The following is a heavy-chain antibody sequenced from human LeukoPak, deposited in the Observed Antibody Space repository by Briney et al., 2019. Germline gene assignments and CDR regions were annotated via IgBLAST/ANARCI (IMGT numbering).Heavy chain of an antibody. Sequence: GRSLRLSCAASGFTFSSYAMHWVRQAPGKGLEWVSGISWNSGSIGYADSVKDRFTISRDNAKNSLYLQMNSLRAEDMALYYCAREGAAGNSDYWGQGTLVTVSS. J-gene: IGHJ4*02. CDR2: ISWNSGSI. V-gene: IGHV3-9*03. CDR3: AREGAAGNSDY. CDR1: GFTFSSYA. D-gene: IGHD6-13*01.